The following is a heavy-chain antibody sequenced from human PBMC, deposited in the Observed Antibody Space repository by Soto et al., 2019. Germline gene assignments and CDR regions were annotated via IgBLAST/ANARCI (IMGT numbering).Heavy chain of an antibody. CDR2: IRSKANSYAT. V-gene: IGHV3-73*01. Sequence: GGSLRLSCAASGFTFSGSAMHWVRQASGKGLEWVGRIRSKANSYATAYAASVKGRFTISRDDSKNTVYLQMNSLKTEDTAVYYCTSQADYYDSSGYYQEFDYWGQGTLVTVSS. D-gene: IGHD3-22*01. J-gene: IGHJ4*02. CDR3: TSQADYYDSSGYYQEFDY. CDR1: GFTFSGSA.